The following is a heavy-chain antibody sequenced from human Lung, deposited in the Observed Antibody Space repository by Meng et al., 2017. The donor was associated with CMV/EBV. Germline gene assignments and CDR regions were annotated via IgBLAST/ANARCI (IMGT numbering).Heavy chain of an antibody. J-gene: IGHJ5*02. CDR2: IYWDDDK. CDR1: GFSLSTSEVG. CDR3: ALFTRSWFDP. Sequence: QITLKEYGPTLEKPTQTLTLTCTFSGFSLSTSEVGVGWIRQPPGKALEWLAVIYWDDDKRYSPSLKSRLTITKDTSKNQVVLTLTNMDPVDTATYYCALFTRSWFDPWGQGTLVTVSS. V-gene: IGHV2-5*02. D-gene: IGHD2-2*01.